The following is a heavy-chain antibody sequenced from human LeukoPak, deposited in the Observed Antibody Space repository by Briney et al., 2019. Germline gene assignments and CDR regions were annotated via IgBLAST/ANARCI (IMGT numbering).Heavy chain of an antibody. CDR1: GGAFSSYT. CDR3: ASQYSSSSRVYFDY. CDR2: IIPILGIA. V-gene: IGHV1-69*02. Sequence: SVKVSCKASGGAFSSYTISWVREAPGQGLEWMARIIPILGIANYAQKFQGRVTITADKSTSTAYMELSSLRSEGTAVYYCASQYSSSSRVYFDYWGQGTLVTVSS. D-gene: IGHD6-6*01. J-gene: IGHJ4*02.